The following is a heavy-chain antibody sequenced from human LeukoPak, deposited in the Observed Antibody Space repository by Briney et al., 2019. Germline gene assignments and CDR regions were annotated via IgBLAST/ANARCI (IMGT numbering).Heavy chain of an antibody. CDR3: ARAPSEIGGYYPEYFRH. V-gene: IGHV3-74*01. J-gene: IGHJ1*01. CDR1: GFTFSTYR. CDR2: IKSDGGT. Sequence: PGGSLRLSCAASGFTFSTYRMHWVRQAPGKGLVWVSRIKSDGGTNYADSVKGRFTISRDNAKKTVSLQMNSLRPEDPGVYYCARAPSEIGGYYPEYFRHWGQGTLVTVSS. D-gene: IGHD3-22*01.